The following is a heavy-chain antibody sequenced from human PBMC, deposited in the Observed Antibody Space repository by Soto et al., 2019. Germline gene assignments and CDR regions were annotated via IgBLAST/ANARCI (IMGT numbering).Heavy chain of an antibody. CDR3: EKLCIMISRFDY. V-gene: IGHV3-23*01. CDR1: GFTFSSYA. CDR2: ISGRGGST. D-gene: IGHD3-16*01. J-gene: IGHJ4*02. Sequence: GGSLRLSCAASGFTFSSYAMSWVRQAPGKGLEWVSAISGRGGSTYYADSVKGRFTISRDNSKNTLYLQMNSLRAEETAVYYCEKLCIMISRFDYWGQGTLVTVS.